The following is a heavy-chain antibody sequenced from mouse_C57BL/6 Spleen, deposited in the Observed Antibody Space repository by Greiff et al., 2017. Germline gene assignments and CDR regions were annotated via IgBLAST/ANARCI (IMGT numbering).Heavy chain of an antibody. D-gene: IGHD2-5*01. Sequence: EVKLMESGGGLVKPGGSLKLSCAASGFTFSSYAMSWVRQTPEKRLEWVATISDGGSYTYYPDNVKGRFTISRDNAKNNLYLQMSHLKSEDTAMYYCAREGYSKRPFAYWGQGTLVTVSA. CDR3: AREGYSKRPFAY. CDR1: GFTFSSYA. J-gene: IGHJ3*01. V-gene: IGHV5-4*01. CDR2: ISDGGSYT.